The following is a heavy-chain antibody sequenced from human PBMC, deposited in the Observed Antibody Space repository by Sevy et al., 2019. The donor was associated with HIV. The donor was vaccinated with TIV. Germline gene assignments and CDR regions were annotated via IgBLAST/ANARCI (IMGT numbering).Heavy chain of an antibody. V-gene: IGHV1-2*06. Sequence: ASVKVSCKASGYTFTGYYMHWVRQAPGQGLEWMGRINPNSGGTNYAQKFQGRVTMTRDTSISTAYMELSRLRSDDTAMYYGARGGYCGSTSCNYYYYGMDVWGQGTTVTVSS. J-gene: IGHJ6*02. D-gene: IGHD2-2*01. CDR3: ARGGYCGSTSCNYYYYGMDV. CDR2: INPNSGGT. CDR1: GYTFTGYY.